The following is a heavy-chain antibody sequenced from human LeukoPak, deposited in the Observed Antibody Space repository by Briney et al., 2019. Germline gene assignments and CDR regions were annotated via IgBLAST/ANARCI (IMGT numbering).Heavy chain of an antibody. V-gene: IGHV1-8*01. CDR2: MSPNSGDT. D-gene: IGHD7-27*01. CDR1: GYTFTSYD. CDR3: ARGSPNWGYDY. Sequence: ASVKVSCKASGYTFTSYDFNWVRQATGQRPEWMGWMSPNSGDTGYAQKFQDRVTMTRNTSISTAYMELSSLRSDDTAVYYCARGSPNWGYDYWGPGTLVTVSS. J-gene: IGHJ4*02.